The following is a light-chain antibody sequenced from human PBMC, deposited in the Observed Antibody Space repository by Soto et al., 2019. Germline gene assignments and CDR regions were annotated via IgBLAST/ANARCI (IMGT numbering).Light chain of an antibody. CDR2: GAT. CDR1: QGISNY. CDR3: QKYNGAPRA. J-gene: IGKJ1*01. V-gene: IGKV1-27*01. Sequence: DIQMTQSPSSLSASVGDRVTITCRASQGISNYLAWYQQKPGKVPKLLIYGATTLQSGVSSRFSGSGSGTDFTLTISSLQPEDVATYYCQKYNGAPRAFGQGTKVEIK.